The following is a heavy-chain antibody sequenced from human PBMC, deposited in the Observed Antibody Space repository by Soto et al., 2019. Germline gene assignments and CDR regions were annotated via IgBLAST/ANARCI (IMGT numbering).Heavy chain of an antibody. Sequence: SGGSLRLSCAASGFTFSSYTMNWVRQAPGKGLEWVAFITSGSDYIYYADSVKGRFTFSRDDANNSLFLQMSSLRAEDTAVYYCTREHVVTIFRRGQRGSFDNWSQGTLVTVSS. CDR2: ITSGSDYI. V-gene: IGHV3-21*01. CDR1: GFTFSSYT. CDR3: TREHVVTIFRRGQRGSFDN. D-gene: IGHD3-9*01. J-gene: IGHJ4*02.